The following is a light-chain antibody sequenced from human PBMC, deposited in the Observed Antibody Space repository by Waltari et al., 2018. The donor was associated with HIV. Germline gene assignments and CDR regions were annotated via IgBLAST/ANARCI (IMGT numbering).Light chain of an antibody. Sequence: QSALTQPRSISGSPGQSITISCTGSSSDVGAFNYVSWYQHLPGRAPQLIIYEVTKRPPGVSDRFFGSKSGNAASLTVSRLRAEDEGDYYCGSYAGSDDLGLLGGGTKLTVL. CDR1: SSDVGAFNY. CDR3: GSYAGSDDLGL. V-gene: IGLV2-11*01. J-gene: IGLJ2*01. CDR2: EVT.